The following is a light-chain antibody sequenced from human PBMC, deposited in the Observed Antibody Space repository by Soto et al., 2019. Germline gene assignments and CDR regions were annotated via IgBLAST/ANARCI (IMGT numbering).Light chain of an antibody. CDR1: SGHSSYI. CDR2: VEGSGSY. J-gene: IGLJ3*02. CDR3: ETWDSNTRV. V-gene: IGLV4-60*02. Sequence: QLVLTQSSSASASLGSSVKLTCTLRSGHSSYIIAWHQQQAGKAPRYLMKVEGSGSYNKGSRVPDRFSGSSSGADRYLTISNLHFEYEADYYCETWDSNTRVFGGGTKLTVL.